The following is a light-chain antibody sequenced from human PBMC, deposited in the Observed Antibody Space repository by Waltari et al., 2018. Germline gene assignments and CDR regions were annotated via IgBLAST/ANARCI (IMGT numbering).Light chain of an antibody. CDR3: CSYAGSRTWV. CDR1: SSDIGPFNL. Sequence: QSALTQPASVSGSPGQSISISCIGTSSDIGPFNLVSWYLQYPGTAPNLLIYDVSQRPSGVSNRFSGSKSGNTASLTISGLQAEDEAIYYCCSYAGSRTWVFGGGAKLTVL. CDR2: DVS. J-gene: IGLJ3*02. V-gene: IGLV2-23*02.